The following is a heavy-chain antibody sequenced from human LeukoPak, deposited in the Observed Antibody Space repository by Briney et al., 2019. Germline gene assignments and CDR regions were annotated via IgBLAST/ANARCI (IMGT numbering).Heavy chain of an antibody. CDR1: GFTFTRNW. D-gene: IGHD4-17*01. Sequence: GGSLRLSCAASGFTFTRNWMSWVRQAPGKGLEWVSAISGSGGSTYYADSVKGRFTISRDNSKNTLYLQMNSLRAEDTAVYYCAKVPAPPDYGDLIFDYWGQGTLVTVSS. J-gene: IGHJ4*02. V-gene: IGHV3-23*01. CDR3: AKVPAPPDYGDLIFDY. CDR2: ISGSGGST.